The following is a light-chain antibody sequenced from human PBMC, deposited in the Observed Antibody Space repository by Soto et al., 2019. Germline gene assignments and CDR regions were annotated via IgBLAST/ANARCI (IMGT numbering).Light chain of an antibody. Sequence: DIQMTQSPSTLSASLGDRVTITCRASQSISSWLAWYQQKPGKAPKLLIYKASSLESGVPSRFSGSESGTECTLTISSLQPDEFATYYCQQYATYWWTFGQGTKVEIK. CDR3: QQYATYWWT. CDR2: KAS. CDR1: QSISSW. V-gene: IGKV1-5*03. J-gene: IGKJ1*01.